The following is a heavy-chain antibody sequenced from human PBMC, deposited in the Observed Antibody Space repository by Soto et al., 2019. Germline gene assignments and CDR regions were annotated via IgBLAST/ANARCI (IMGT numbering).Heavy chain of an antibody. CDR3: AREDSGYYGMDV. CDR1: GGSFSGYY. Sequence: SETLSLTCAVYGGSFSGYYWSWIRQPPGKGLEWIGEINHSGSTNYNPSLKSRVTISVDTSKNQFSLKLSSGTDADTAVYYCAREDSGYYGMDVWGQGTTVTVSS. CDR2: INHSGST. V-gene: IGHV4-34*01. J-gene: IGHJ6*02. D-gene: IGHD6-19*01.